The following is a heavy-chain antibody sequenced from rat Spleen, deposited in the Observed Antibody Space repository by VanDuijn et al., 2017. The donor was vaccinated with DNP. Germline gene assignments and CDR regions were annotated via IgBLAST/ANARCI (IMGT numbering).Heavy chain of an antibody. D-gene: IGHD1-2*01. Sequence: EVQLVESGGGLVQPGRSLKLSCAASGFTFSDYNMAWVRQAPKKGLEWVASLSSGGGITDYRDSWKGRFTISKDDAKNTQYLQMDSLRYEETATYYCARHEEYSSYVYGFAYWGQGTLVTVSS. CDR1: GFTFSDYN. CDR2: LSSGGGIT. V-gene: IGHV5S23*01. J-gene: IGHJ3*01. CDR3: ARHEEYSSYVYGFAY.